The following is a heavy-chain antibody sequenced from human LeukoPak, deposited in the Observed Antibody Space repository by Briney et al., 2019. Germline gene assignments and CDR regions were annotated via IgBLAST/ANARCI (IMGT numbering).Heavy chain of an antibody. D-gene: IGHD6-19*01. CDR2: IYSSGST. CDR3: ARGPRSSDWYSIDY. V-gene: IGHV4-4*07. J-gene: IGHJ4*02. CDR1: GGSISAYY. Sequence: SETLSLTCTVSGGSISAYYWSWIRQPAGKGLEWIGRIYSSGSTNYNPSLKSRVTVSVDTSKNQFSLKLSSVTAADTAVYYCARGPRSSDWYSIDYWGRGALVTVSS.